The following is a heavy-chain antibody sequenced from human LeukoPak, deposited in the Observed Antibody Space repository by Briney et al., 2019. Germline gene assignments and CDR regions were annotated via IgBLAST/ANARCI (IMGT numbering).Heavy chain of an antibody. CDR2: INHSGST. V-gene: IGHV4-34*01. CDR3: ATIPLDTDAFDI. CDR1: GGSFSGYY. D-gene: IGHD5-24*01. Sequence: SETLSLTCAVYGGSFSGYYWSWIRQPPGKGLEWIGEINHSGSTNYNPSLKSRVTISVDTSMNQFSLKLSSVTAADTAVYYCATIPLDTDAFDIWGQGTMVTVSS. J-gene: IGHJ3*02.